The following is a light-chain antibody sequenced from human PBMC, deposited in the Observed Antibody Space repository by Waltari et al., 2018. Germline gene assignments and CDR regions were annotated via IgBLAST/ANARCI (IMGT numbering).Light chain of an antibody. CDR2: AAS. CDR1: QDIKID. Sequence: DIQMTQSPSSLSASVGDRVTITCRASQDIKIDLPWYQQRPGRAPRLLIHAASRLYNGVPSRFSGGGSGTDFSLTINGLKPEDSAIYYCLQSYNLPPTFGQGAKLEI. V-gene: IGKV1-39*01. CDR3: LQSYNLPPT. J-gene: IGKJ2*01.